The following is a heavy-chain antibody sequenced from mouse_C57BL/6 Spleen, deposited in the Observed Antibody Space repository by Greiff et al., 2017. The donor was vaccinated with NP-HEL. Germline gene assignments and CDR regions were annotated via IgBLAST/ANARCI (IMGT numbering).Heavy chain of an antibody. CDR3: TTYYDGSH. V-gene: IGHV14-4*01. CDR2: IDPENGDT. Sequence: VQLQQSGAELVRPGASVKLSCTASGFNIKDDYMHWVKQRPEQGLEWIGWIDPENGDTEYASKFQGKATITADTSSNTAYLQLSSLTSEDTAVYYCTTYYDGSHWGQGTLVTVSA. D-gene: IGHD2-3*01. CDR1: GFNIKDDY. J-gene: IGHJ3*01.